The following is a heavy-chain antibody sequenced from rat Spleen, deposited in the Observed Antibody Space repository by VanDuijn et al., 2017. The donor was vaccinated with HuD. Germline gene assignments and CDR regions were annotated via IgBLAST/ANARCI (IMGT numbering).Heavy chain of an antibody. CDR2: ISSDGGRN. J-gene: IGHJ2*01. D-gene: IGHD4-3*01. Sequence: EVQLVESGGGLVQPGRSLKLSCAASGFTFSDYGMAWVRQAPTKGLEWVATISSDGGRNFYRDSVKGRFTISRDNAQNTLYLQMNKLGSEDTAIYYCVREEVGVRDWGQGVMVTVSS. CDR3: VREEVGVRD. V-gene: IGHV5-29*01. CDR1: GFTFSDYG.